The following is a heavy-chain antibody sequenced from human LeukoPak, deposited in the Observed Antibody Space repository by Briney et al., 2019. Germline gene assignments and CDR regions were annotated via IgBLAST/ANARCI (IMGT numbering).Heavy chain of an antibody. V-gene: IGHV4-38-2*02. J-gene: IGHJ3*02. Sequence: SETLSLTXTVSGYSISSGYYWGWIRQPPGKGLQCIGSFYRSGSTYYNPSLKSRVTISVDTSKNQFSLRLNSVTAADTAVYYCPRVGGQGTSYLEAFDIWGHGTMVTVSS. CDR2: FYRSGST. D-gene: IGHD4-23*01. CDR3: PRVGGQGTSYLEAFDI. CDR1: GYSISSGYY.